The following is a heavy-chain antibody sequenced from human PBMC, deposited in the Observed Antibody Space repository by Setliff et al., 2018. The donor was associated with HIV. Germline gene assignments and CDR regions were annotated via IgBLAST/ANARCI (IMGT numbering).Heavy chain of an antibody. J-gene: IGHJ6*03. Sequence: PSETLSLTCTVSGGSISSYYWSWIRQPPGKGLEWIGYIYYSGSTSYNLSLKSRVTISVDTSKKQFSLKLRSVTAADTAVYYCAREGGVDLPTMDVWGKGTTVTVSS. V-gene: IGHV4-59*01. CDR2: IYYSGST. CDR3: AREGGVDLPTMDV. CDR1: GGSISSYY. D-gene: IGHD2-15*01.